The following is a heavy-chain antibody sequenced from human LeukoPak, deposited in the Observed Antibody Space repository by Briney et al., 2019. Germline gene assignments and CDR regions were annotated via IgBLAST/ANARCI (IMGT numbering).Heavy chain of an antibody. Sequence: GGSLRLSCTASGFTFSNYAMTWVRQAPGKGLEWVSSMNPVYYADSVEGRFTISRDDSKNTLFLQMNSLRAEDTAIYYCAKDSFSQNGIFDALDIWGQGTMVTVYS. D-gene: IGHD1-1*01. J-gene: IGHJ3*02. V-gene: IGHV3-23*01. CDR1: GFTFSNYA. CDR2: MNPV. CDR3: AKDSFSQNGIFDALDI.